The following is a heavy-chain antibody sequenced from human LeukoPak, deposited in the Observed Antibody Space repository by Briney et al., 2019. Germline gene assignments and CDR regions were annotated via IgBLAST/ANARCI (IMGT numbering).Heavy chain of an antibody. CDR1: GFTFSSYW. J-gene: IGHJ5*02. Sequence: GGSLGLSCAASGFTFSSYWMSWVRQAPGKGLEWVANIKKDGSEKKYVDSVKGRFTISRDNAENLLYLEMNSLRAEDTAVYYCAREGGNGWYSGWFDPWGQGTLVTVSS. CDR3: AREGGNGWYSGWFDP. CDR2: IKKDGSEK. D-gene: IGHD6-19*01. V-gene: IGHV3-7*01.